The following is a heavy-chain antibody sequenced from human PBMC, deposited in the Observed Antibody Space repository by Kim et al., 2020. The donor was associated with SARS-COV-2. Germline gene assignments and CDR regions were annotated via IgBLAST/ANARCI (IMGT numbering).Heavy chain of an antibody. CDR3: ARSLGMDV. V-gene: IGHV3-48*02. CDR2: SDI. J-gene: IGHJ6*02. Sequence: SDIYNADSVKGRFTISRDNAKNSLYLQMNSLRDEDTAVYYCARSLGMDVWGQGTTVTVSS.